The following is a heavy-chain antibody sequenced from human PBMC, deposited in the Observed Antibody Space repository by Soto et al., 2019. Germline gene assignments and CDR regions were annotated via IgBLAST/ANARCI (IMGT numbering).Heavy chain of an antibody. CDR1: GYTLTELS. V-gene: IGHV1-24*01. CDR2: FDPEDGET. D-gene: IGHD6-6*01. CDR3: ATVAEYSSSSWFDP. Sequence: ASVKVSCKVSGYTLTELSMHWVRQAPGKGLEWMGGFDPEDGETIYAQKFQGRVTMTEDTSTDTAYMELSSLRSEDTAVYYCATVAEYSSSSWFDPWGQGTLVTVSS. J-gene: IGHJ5*02.